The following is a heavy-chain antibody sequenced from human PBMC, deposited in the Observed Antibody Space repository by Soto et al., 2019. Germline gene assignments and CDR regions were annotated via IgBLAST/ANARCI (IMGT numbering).Heavy chain of an antibody. V-gene: IGHV1-8*01. CDR2: INPNSGNI. Sequence: RASVKVSCKASGDTFTTYDINWVRQATGHGLEWMGWINPNSGNIGYAQRFQGRVTMTRDTAIRTAYMEVSSLRSDDTAVYYCARAPEIGNYVNNWFDPWGQGTLVTVSS. J-gene: IGHJ5*02. CDR3: ARAPEIGNYVNNWFDP. CDR1: GDTFTTYD. D-gene: IGHD1-7*01.